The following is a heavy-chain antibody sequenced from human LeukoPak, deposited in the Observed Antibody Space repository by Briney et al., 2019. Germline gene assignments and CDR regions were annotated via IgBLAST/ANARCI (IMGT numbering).Heavy chain of an antibody. CDR1: GGTFSTYA. Sequence: ASVKVSCKASGGTFSTYAISWVRQAPGQGLEWLGGIIPIFATANYAQKFQDRVTITADESTSTAYMALSSLRSEDTAVYYCARLGPMTTVTTRSRQDAFDIWGQGTMVTVSS. D-gene: IGHD4-17*01. CDR3: ARLGPMTTVTTRSRQDAFDI. V-gene: IGHV1-69*13. CDR2: IIPIFATA. J-gene: IGHJ3*02.